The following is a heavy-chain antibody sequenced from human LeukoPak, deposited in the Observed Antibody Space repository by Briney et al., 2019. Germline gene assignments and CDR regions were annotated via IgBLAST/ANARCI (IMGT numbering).Heavy chain of an antibody. V-gene: IGHV1-24*01. D-gene: IGHD1-26*01. CDR1: GYILSELS. Sequence: ASVKVSCKVSGYILSELSIHWVRQPPGKGLQWMGGSDPQYDETIYAQKFQGRFIMTEDPSTDTAYMELRSLRSEDTAVYYCATEGFRGSYELRSWGEGTLVTVSS. CDR2: SDPQYDET. J-gene: IGHJ5*02. CDR3: ATEGFRGSYELRS.